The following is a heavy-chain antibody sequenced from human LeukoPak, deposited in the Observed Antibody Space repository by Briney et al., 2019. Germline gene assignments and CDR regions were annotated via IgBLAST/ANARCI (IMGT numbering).Heavy chain of an antibody. Sequence: SETLSLICTVSGGSISSSIHYWGWIRQPPGKGLEWIGSIYYIGNSYYNPSLKSRVTISVDTSKNQFSLKLSSVTAADTAVYYCARETPKIAVAGKFDYWGQGTLVTVSS. CDR2: IYYIGNS. CDR3: ARETPKIAVAGKFDY. J-gene: IGHJ4*02. D-gene: IGHD6-19*01. CDR1: GGSISSSIHY. V-gene: IGHV4-39*07.